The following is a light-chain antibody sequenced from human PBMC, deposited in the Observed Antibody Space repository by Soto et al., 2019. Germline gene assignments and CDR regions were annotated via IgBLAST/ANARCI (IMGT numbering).Light chain of an antibody. V-gene: IGKV3-15*01. J-gene: IGKJ2*01. CDR3: QQYNNWPGA. CDR1: QSVSNN. CDR2: DAS. Sequence: EIVMTQSPATLSVSPGERATLSCRASQSVSNNLAWYQQKPGQAPRLLVYDASTRATGIPARFSGSGSGTEFTLTISSLQSEDFAFYYCQQYNNWPGAFGQGTKLEIK.